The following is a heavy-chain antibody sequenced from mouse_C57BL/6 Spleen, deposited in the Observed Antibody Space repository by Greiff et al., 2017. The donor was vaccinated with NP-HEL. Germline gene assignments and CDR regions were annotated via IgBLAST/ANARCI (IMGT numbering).Heavy chain of an antibody. CDR3: AREGTGTGFDY. CDR2: IYIGNSYT. J-gene: IGHJ2*01. CDR1: GYTFTSYG. Sequence: EVKLQESGAELVRPGSSVKMSCKTSGYTFTSYGINWVKQRPGQGLEWIGYIYIGNSYTEYNEKFKGKATLTSDTSSSTAYMQLSSLTSEDSAIYFCAREGTGTGFDYWGQGTTLTVSS. D-gene: IGHD4-1*01. V-gene: IGHV1-58*01.